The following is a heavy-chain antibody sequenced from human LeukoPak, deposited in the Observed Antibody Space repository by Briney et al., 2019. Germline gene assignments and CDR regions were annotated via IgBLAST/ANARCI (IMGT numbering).Heavy chain of an antibody. Sequence: ASVKVSCKASGGIFSSYAISWVRQAPGQGLEWMGEIIPIFGTANYAQKFQGRVTMTTDTSTSTAYMELRSLRSDDTAVYYCAREAIYCSSTSCYANPYYYYGMDVWGKGTTVTVSS. CDR1: GGIFSSYA. V-gene: IGHV1-69*05. CDR3: AREAIYCSSTSCYANPYYYYGMDV. J-gene: IGHJ6*04. CDR2: IIPIFGTA. D-gene: IGHD2-2*01.